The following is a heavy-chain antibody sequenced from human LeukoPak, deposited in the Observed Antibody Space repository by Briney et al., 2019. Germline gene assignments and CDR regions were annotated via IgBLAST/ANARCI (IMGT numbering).Heavy chain of an antibody. V-gene: IGHV1-2*02. D-gene: IGHD2-2*01. J-gene: IGHJ4*02. Sequence: ASVKVSCKVSGYTLTELSMHWVRQAPGQGLEWMGWINPNSGGTNYAQKFQGRVTMTRDTSISTAYMELSRLRSDDTAVYYCARVVAPKSDAFDYWGQGTLVTASS. CDR2: INPNSGGT. CDR3: ARVVAPKSDAFDY. CDR1: GYTLTELS.